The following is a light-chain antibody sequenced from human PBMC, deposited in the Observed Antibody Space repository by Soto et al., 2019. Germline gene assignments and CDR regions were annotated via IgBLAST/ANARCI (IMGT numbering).Light chain of an antibody. CDR2: KAS. J-gene: IGKJ1*01. V-gene: IGKV1-5*03. CDR3: LQYYDYRT. CDR1: RSIDTL. Sequence: DIQMTQSPSTLSAFVGDRVTITCRASRSIDTLLAWFQQKPGKAPEILIYKASSLESGIPSRFSGSGSGTEFTLTISSLQPDDFATYYCLQYYDYRTFGQGTKVDI.